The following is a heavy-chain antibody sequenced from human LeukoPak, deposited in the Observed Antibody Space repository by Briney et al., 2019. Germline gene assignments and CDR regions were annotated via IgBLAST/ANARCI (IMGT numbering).Heavy chain of an antibody. CDR2: ISNVGSTT. V-gene: IGHV3-74*01. Sequence: GGSLRLSCAASGFTFSSSWMHWVRQAPGRGLVWVSRISNVGSTTNYADSVKGRFTISRDNVKNTLYLQMNSLRAEDTAVYYCARDYLGWFDPWGQGTLVTASS. CDR3: ARDYLGWFDP. CDR1: GFTFSSSW. J-gene: IGHJ5*02.